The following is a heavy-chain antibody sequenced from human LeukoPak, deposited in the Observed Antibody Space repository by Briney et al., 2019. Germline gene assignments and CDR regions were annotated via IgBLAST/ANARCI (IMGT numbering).Heavy chain of an antibody. Sequence: SETLSLTCTVSGGSISRSTYYWGWIRQPPGQGLEWIGSIYYSGSTYYNPSLKSRVTISVDTSMNQFSLKLSSVTAADTAAYYCASIAAAGNEWGQGTLVTVSS. J-gene: IGHJ4*02. V-gene: IGHV4-39*01. CDR3: ASIAAAGNE. CDR1: GGSISRSTYY. D-gene: IGHD6-13*01. CDR2: IYYSGST.